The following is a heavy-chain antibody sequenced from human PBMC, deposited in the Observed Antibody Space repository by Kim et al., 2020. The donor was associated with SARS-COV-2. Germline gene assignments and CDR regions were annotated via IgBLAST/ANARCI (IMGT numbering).Heavy chain of an antibody. D-gene: IGHD2-2*01. CDR3: AKDHCRSSGDF. V-gene: IGHV3-23*03. J-gene: IGHJ4*02. Sequence: FYVGSVMGRFTVSRDNSKDTLFLQMNNLRAEDTAGYFCAKDHCRSSGDFWGQGTLVTVSS.